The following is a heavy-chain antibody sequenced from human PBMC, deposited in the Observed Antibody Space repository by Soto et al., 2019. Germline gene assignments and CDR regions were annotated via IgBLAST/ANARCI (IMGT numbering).Heavy chain of an antibody. J-gene: IGHJ5*02. V-gene: IGHV1-3*01. CDR1: GYTFTSYA. D-gene: IGHD6-13*01. CDR2: INAGNGNT. Sequence: ASVKVSCKASGYTFTSYAMHWVRQAPGQRLEWMGWINAGNGNTKYSQKFQGRVTITRDTSASTAYMELSSLRSEDTAVYYCARDRMYSSSWYAYNWFDPWGQGTLVTVSS. CDR3: ARDRMYSSSWYAYNWFDP.